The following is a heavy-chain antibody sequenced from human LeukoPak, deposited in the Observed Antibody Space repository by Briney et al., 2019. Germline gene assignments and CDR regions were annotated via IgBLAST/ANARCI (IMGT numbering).Heavy chain of an antibody. J-gene: IGHJ4*02. Sequence: ASVKVSCKASGYTFTSYDINWVRQATGQGPEWMGWMNPNSGNTGYAQKFQGRVTMIRNTSISTAYMELRSLRSDDTAVYYCARVREVGATTSFDYWGQGTLVTVSS. CDR2: MNPNSGNT. CDR1: GYTFTSYD. V-gene: IGHV1-8*01. CDR3: ARVREVGATTSFDY. D-gene: IGHD1-26*01.